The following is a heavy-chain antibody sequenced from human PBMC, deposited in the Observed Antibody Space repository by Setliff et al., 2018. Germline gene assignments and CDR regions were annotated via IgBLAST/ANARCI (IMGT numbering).Heavy chain of an antibody. V-gene: IGHV4-34*01. Sequence: SETLSLTCTVYGGSFSDYYWGWIRKSPGKRPEWIAEINQSGNTNYNPSLNSRVSVSVDTPTNQFSLKVFSVTAADTAVYYCRFWSSYYKNDYWAQGTLVS. J-gene: IGHJ4*02. CDR3: RFWSSYYKNDY. CDR1: GGSFSDYY. CDR2: INQSGNT. D-gene: IGHD3-3*01.